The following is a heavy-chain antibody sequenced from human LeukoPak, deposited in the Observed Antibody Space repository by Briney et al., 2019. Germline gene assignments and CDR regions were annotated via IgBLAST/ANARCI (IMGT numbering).Heavy chain of an antibody. J-gene: IGHJ4*02. Sequence: SETLSLTCTVSGGSISSYYWSWIRQPPGKGLEWIGYIYYSGSTNYNPSLRSRVTISVDTSKNQFSLKLSSVTAADTAVYYCARGSVSSGYYSDDYWGQGTLVTISS. CDR3: ARGSVSSGYYSDDY. D-gene: IGHD3-22*01. CDR1: GGSISSYY. CDR2: IYYSGST. V-gene: IGHV4-59*01.